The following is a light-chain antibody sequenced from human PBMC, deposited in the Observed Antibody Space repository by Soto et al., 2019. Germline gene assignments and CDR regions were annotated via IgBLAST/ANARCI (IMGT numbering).Light chain of an antibody. Sequence: QSALTQPASVSGSPGQSITISCTGTSSDVGGYDYVSWYQQHPGKAPKLMIYDVSDRPSGVSSRFSGSKSGNTASLTISGLQAEDEADYYCSSYASSSPYVVGSGTKLTVL. CDR1: SSDVGGYDY. CDR3: SSYASSSPYV. CDR2: DVS. V-gene: IGLV2-14*03. J-gene: IGLJ1*01.